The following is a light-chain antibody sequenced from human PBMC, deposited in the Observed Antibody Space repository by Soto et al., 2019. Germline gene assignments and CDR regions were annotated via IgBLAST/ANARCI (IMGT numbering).Light chain of an antibody. V-gene: IGKV1-39*01. J-gene: IGKJ3*01. CDR3: QQSYSTLFT. Sequence: DLQMTQSPSSLSASVGDRVTITCRASQSISSYLNWYQQKPGQAPKLLIYAASSLQSGVPSRFSGSGSGTDFPLTISSLQPEDCATYYCQQSYSTLFTFGPGTKVDIK. CDR2: AAS. CDR1: QSISSY.